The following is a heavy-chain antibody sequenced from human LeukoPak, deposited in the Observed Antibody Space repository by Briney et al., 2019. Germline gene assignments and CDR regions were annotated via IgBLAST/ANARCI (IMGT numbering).Heavy chain of an antibody. J-gene: IGHJ4*02. CDR3: GRDQNRHGPFEGEL. CDR2: ISAYNGNT. CDR1: GYTFNSYG. D-gene: IGHD3-10*01. V-gene: IGHV1-18*01. Sequence: ASVKVSCKASGYTFNSYGISWVRQAPRQGLEWMGWISAYNGNTHYAQKYQGRVTMTTDTSTSTAYMELRSLRSDDTAVYYCGRDQNRHGPFEGELWGQGTLVTVSS.